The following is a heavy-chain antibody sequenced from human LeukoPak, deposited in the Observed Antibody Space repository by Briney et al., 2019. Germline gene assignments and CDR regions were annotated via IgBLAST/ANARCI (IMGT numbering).Heavy chain of an antibody. CDR1: GYTFTSYG. V-gene: IGHV1-18*01. CDR2: ISAYNGNT. Sequence: ASVKVSCKASGYTFTSYGISWVRQAPGQGPEWMGWISAYNGNTNYAQKLQGRVTMTTDTSTSTAYMELRSLRSDDTAVYYCARCPRQQLLYLFDYWGQGTLVTVSS. D-gene: IGHD2-2*02. CDR3: ARCPRQQLLYLFDY. J-gene: IGHJ4*02.